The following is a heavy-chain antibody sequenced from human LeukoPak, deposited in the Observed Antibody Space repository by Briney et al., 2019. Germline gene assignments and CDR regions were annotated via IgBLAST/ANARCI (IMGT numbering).Heavy chain of an antibody. Sequence: GGSLRLSCAASGFTFSGHNMNWVRQAPGKGLEWISFVSISSGTIYYADSVNGRFRISRDNAKSSLDLEMNSLRAEDTAVYYCARYGNGAWLAHYSFDIWGQGTMVTVSS. J-gene: IGHJ3*02. CDR2: VSISSGTI. D-gene: IGHD6-19*01. V-gene: IGHV3-48*04. CDR1: GFTFSGHN. CDR3: ARYGNGAWLAHYSFDI.